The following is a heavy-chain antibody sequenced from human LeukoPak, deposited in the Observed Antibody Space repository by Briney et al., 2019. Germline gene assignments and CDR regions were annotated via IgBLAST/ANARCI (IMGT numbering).Heavy chain of an antibody. CDR3: ARPHVYGVYFYFYY. CDR1: GFTFSTYW. J-gene: IGHJ4*02. V-gene: IGHV3-74*01. Sequence: PGGSLRLSCVASGFTFSTYWMNWVRQAPGKGLVWVSRINGDGSRTTYADSVKGRFNISRDNAKNSLYLQMNRLSAEDTAVYYCARPHVYGVYFYFYYWGQGTLVTVSS. D-gene: IGHD4-17*01. CDR2: INGDGSRT.